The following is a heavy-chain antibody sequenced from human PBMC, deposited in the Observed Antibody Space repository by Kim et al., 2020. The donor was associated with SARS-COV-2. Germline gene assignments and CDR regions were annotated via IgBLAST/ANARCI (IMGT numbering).Heavy chain of an antibody. V-gene: IGHV3-72*01. Sequence: GGSLRLSCAASGFTFSDHYMDWVRQAPGKGLEWVGRTRNKANSYTTEYAASVKGRFTISRDDSKNSLYLQMNSLKTEDTAVYYCARESSTQLDAFDIWGQGTMVTVSS. CDR1: GFTFSDHY. J-gene: IGHJ3*02. D-gene: IGHD2-2*01. CDR3: ARESSTQLDAFDI. CDR2: TRNKANSYTT.